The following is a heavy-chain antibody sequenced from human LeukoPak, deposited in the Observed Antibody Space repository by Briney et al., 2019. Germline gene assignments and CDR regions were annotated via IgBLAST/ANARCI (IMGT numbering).Heavy chain of an antibody. CDR3: ARWYCSGGTCFHLGD. Sequence: SETLSLTCTVSGGSISGYYWSWIRQPPGKGLQWIGYIFSSGSAAYNPSLRSRVTTSVDTSKNQFSLKLSSVTAADTAVYYCARWYCSGGTCFHLGDWGQGTLVTVSS. CDR2: IFSSGSA. CDR1: GGSISGYY. J-gene: IGHJ4*02. V-gene: IGHV4-59*08. D-gene: IGHD2-15*01.